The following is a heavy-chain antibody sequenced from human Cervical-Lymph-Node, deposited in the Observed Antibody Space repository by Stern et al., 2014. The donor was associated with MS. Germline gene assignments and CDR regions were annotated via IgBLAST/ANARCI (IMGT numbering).Heavy chain of an antibody. Sequence: QVPLVQSGAEVERPGASVKVSCKASCYTFTAYFLHWVRQAPGQGLEWMGWISPKTGSATYAQKFQDRVTMTRDTSINTGYMEVSSLRSDDTAVYYCARDRGSYSDYWGQGTLVAVSS. V-gene: IGHV1-2*02. J-gene: IGHJ4*02. CDR3: ARDRGSYSDY. CDR1: CYTFTAYF. CDR2: ISPKTGSA. D-gene: IGHD1-26*01.